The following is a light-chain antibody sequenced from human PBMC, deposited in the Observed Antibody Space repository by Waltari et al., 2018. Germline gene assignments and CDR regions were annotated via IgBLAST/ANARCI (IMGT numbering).Light chain of an antibody. CDR1: NIGSKS. CDR2: GDS. Sequence: SYDLTQPRSVSVSPGQTARITCGGDNIGSKSAQWYQHKPPQPPVLVIYGDSERPSGIPERFSGSNSGDTAILTMRGVEAGDEADYYCQVWDRTSKYVFGTGTRLTV. V-gene: IGLV3-21*02. J-gene: IGLJ1*01. CDR3: QVWDRTSKYV.